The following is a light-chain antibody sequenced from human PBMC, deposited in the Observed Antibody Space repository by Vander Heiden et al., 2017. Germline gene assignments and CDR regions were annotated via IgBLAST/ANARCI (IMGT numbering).Light chain of an antibody. Sequence: QSALTPPRSVSGSPGQSVTISCTGTSSAVGGYNYVSWYPQPPGKAPNIMIYDVRNRPSGVPERFSGSKSGNTASMTISGLQAEDEADYYCCSYAGSDTLVVFGGGTKLTVL. J-gene: IGLJ2*01. CDR3: CSYAGSDTLVV. CDR2: DVR. CDR1: SSAVGGYNY. V-gene: IGLV2-11*01.